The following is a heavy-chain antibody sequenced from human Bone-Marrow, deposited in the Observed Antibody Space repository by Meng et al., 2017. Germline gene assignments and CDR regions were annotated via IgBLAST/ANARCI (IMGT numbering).Heavy chain of an antibody. CDR1: GGSISSSSYY. CDR3: AKFSKESSGHYYSFWFDP. J-gene: IGHJ5*02. V-gene: IGHV3-23*01. D-gene: IGHD3-22*01. CDR2: ISVTGGTT. Sequence: ETLSLTCTVSGGSISSSSYYWGWIRQPPGKGLEWVSVISVTGGTTKYADSVKGRFTISRDNSKNAVYLQMNSLRAEDTAVYYCAKFSKESSGHYYSFWFDPWGQGTLVTVSS.